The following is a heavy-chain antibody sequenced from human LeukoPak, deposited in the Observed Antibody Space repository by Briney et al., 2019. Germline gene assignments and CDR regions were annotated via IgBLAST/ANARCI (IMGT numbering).Heavy chain of an antibody. Sequence: GGSLRLSCAASGFTFSSYEMNWVRQAPGKGLEWVSYISSSGSTIYYADSVKGRFTISRDNAKNSLYLQMNSLRAEDTAVYYCARGEYRDILTGNFFDYWGQGTLVTVSS. D-gene: IGHD3-9*01. CDR2: ISSSGSTI. J-gene: IGHJ4*02. CDR1: GFTFSSYE. CDR3: ARGEYRDILTGNFFDY. V-gene: IGHV3-48*03.